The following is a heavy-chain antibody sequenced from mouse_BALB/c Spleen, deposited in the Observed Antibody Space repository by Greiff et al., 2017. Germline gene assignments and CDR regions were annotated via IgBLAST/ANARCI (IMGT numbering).Heavy chain of an antibody. CDR3: ARSNYGSSYAMDY. Sequence: EVQLVESGGGLVKPGGSLKLSCAASGFTFSSYAMSWVRQTPEKRLEWVASISSGGSTYYPDSVKGRFTISRDNARNILYLQMSSLRSEDTAMYYCARSNYGSSYAMDYWGQGTSVTVSS. J-gene: IGHJ4*01. CDR2: ISSGGST. V-gene: IGHV5-6-5*01. D-gene: IGHD1-1*01. CDR1: GFTFSSYA.